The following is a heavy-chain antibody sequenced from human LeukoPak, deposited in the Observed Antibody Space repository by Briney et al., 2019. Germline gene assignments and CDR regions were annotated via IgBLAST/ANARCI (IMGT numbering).Heavy chain of an antibody. V-gene: IGHV3-7*01. CDR1: GFTFSNYW. J-gene: IGHJ4*02. CDR2: INNDGSEK. Sequence: GGSLRLSCAASGFTFSNYWMSWVRQAPGKGLEWVAHINNDGSEKYYVDSVKGRFTISGDNAKNSLYLQMSSLRLEDMAVYYCARDKVTYGDQGTLVTVSS. CDR3: ARDKVTY.